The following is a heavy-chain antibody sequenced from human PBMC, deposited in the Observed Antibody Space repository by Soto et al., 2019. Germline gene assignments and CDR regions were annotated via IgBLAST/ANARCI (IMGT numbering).Heavy chain of an antibody. V-gene: IGHV3-48*02. Sequence: GGSLRLSCAASGFAFSSYNMNWVRQAPGKGLEWISYISCSSNTINYGDSVKGRFTISRDNAKNSLYLQMNSLRDEDTAVYYCTGRIGKADYWGQGTLVTVSS. CDR3: TGRIGKADY. D-gene: IGHD2-15*01. CDR1: GFAFSSYN. CDR2: ISCSSNTI. J-gene: IGHJ4*02.